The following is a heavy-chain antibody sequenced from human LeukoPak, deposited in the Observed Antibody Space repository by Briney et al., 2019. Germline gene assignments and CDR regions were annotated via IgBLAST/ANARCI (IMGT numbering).Heavy chain of an antibody. CDR3: AGTRSYPWSGYYTGGYFQH. V-gene: IGHV4-4*07. J-gene: IGHJ1*01. CDR1: GGSISNYY. D-gene: IGHD3-3*01. CDR2: ISPSGST. Sequence: PSETLSLTCTVSGGSISNYYWSWIRQPAGKGLEWIGRISPSGSTYYNPSLKSRVTISVDRSKNQFSLKLSSVTAADTAVYYCAGTRSYPWSGYYTGGYFQHWGQGTLVTVSS.